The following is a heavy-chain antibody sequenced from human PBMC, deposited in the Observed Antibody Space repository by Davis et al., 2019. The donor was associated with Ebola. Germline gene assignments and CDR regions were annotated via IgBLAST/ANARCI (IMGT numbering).Heavy chain of an antibody. D-gene: IGHD5-12*01. J-gene: IGHJ3*02. Sequence: AASVQVSCKASGYTFTNYYMHWVRQAPGQGLEWMGMINSTDGRTIYAQKFQGRVTVTKDTSTTTVYMDLSSLRSEDTALYYCTTPGGQDSGYDVFDTWGQGTMVTVSS. CDR3: TTPGGQDSGYDVFDT. CDR2: INSTDGRT. CDR1: GYTFTNYY. V-gene: IGHV1-46*03.